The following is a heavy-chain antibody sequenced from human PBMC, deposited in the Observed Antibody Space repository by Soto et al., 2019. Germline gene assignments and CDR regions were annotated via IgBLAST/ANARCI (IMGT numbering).Heavy chain of an antibody. CDR3: AKDGNVYSSGWYAPSLDY. CDR2: ISYDGSNT. D-gene: IGHD6-19*01. CDR1: GFTFSSYG. Sequence: QVQLVESGGGVVQPGRSLRLSCAASGFTFSSYGMHWVRQAPGKGLEWVAVISYDGSNTYYADSVKGRFTISRDNSKNTVYLQMNSLRAEDTAVYYCAKDGNVYSSGWYAPSLDYWGQGTLVTVSS. V-gene: IGHV3-30*18. J-gene: IGHJ4*02.